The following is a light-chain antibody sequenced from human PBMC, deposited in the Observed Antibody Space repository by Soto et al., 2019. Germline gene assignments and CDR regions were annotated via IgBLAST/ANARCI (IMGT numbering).Light chain of an antibody. J-gene: IGLJ2*01. CDR1: SSDVGGYKY. Sequence: QSALTQPPSASGSPGQSVTISCTGSSSDVGGYKYVSWYQQLPGKAPKLLIYEVNKRPSGVPDRFSGSKSGNTASLTVSGLQADDEADYYCTTETRIFGGGTKVTVL. CDR3: TTETRI. V-gene: IGLV2-8*01. CDR2: EVN.